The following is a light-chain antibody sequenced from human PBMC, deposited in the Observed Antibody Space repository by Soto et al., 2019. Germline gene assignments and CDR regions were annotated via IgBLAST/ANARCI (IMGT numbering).Light chain of an antibody. J-gene: IGKJ4*01. V-gene: IGKV3-20*01. CDR2: GAS. CDR3: QQYGSSPLT. Sequence: EILMTQSPATLSVSPGERATLSCRASESVAGHLAWYQQKPGQAPRLLIHGASIRATGIPVRFSGSGSGTDFTLTISRLEPEDFAVYYCQQYGSSPLTFGGGTKVEIK. CDR1: ESVAGH.